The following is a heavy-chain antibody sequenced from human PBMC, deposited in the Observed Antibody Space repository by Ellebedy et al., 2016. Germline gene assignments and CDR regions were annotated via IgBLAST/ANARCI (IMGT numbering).Heavy chain of an antibody. D-gene: IGHD6-13*01. J-gene: IGHJ4*02. Sequence: SETLSLTXAVYGGSFSGYYWSWIRQPPGKGLEWIGEINHSGSTNYNPSLKSRVTISVDTSKNQFSLKLSSVTAADTAVYYCARVFTGYSSSWYVGRRRGTDYWGQGTLVTVSS. CDR1: GGSFSGYY. V-gene: IGHV4-34*01. CDR2: INHSGST. CDR3: ARVFTGYSSSWYVGRRRGTDY.